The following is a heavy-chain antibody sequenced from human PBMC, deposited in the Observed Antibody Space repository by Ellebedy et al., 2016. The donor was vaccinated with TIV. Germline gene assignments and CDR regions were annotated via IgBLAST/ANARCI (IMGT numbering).Heavy chain of an antibody. J-gene: IGHJ6*02. CDR2: ITGSGVST. V-gene: IGHV3-23*01. CDR3: AKDALSGSYYYYYNGMDV. CDR1: GFIFSRYA. Sequence: GGSLRLXCAASGFIFSRYAMTWVRQAPGKGLEWVSGITGSGVSTYYADSVKGRFTISRDSSKNTLYLQMNSLRAEDTAVYYCAKDALSGSYYYYYNGMDVWGRGTTVTVSS. D-gene: IGHD3-10*01.